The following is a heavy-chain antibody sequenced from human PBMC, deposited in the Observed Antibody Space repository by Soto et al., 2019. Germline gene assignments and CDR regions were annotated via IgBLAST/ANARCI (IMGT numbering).Heavy chain of an antibody. D-gene: IGHD4-4*01. CDR3: ARELLTTGPPPGAYYYYYGMDV. J-gene: IGHJ6*02. V-gene: IGHV1-8*01. CDR1: GYTFTSYD. Sequence: GASVKVSCKASGYTFTSYDINWVRQATGQGLEWMGWMNPNSGNIGYAQKFQGRVTMTRNTSISTAYMELSSLRSEDTAVYYCARELLTTGPPPGAYYYYYGMDVWGQGTTVTVSS. CDR2: MNPNSGNI.